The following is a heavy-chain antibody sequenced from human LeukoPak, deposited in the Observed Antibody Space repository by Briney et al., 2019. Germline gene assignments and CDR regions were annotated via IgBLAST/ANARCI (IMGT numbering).Heavy chain of an antibody. V-gene: IGHV4-59*01. Sequence: SETLSLTCTVSGGSISSYYWSWIRQPPGKGLEWIGYIYYSGSTNYNPSLKSRVTISVDTSKNQFSLKLSSVTAADTAVYYCARVYSSSRRLDAFDIWGQGTMVTVSS. CDR1: GGSISSYY. D-gene: IGHD6-13*01. J-gene: IGHJ3*02. CDR2: IYYSGST. CDR3: ARVYSSSRRLDAFDI.